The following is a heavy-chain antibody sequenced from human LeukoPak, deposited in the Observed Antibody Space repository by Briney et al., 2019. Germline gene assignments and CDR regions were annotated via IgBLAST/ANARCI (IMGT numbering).Heavy chain of an antibody. J-gene: IGHJ5*02. D-gene: IGHD6-19*01. V-gene: IGHV4-59*01. CDR1: GGSISSYY. CDR2: ICYSGST. Sequence: SESLSLTCTVSGGSISSYYWSWIRQPPGKGLEWIGYICYSGSTNYNPSLKSRVTISVDTSKNQFSLKLSSVTAADTAVYYCARGHSSGWYQSRNNWFDPWGQGTLVTVSS. CDR3: ARGHSSGWYQSRNNWFDP.